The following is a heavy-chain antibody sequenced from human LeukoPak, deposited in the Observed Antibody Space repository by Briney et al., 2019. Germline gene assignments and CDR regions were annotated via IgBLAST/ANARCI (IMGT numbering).Heavy chain of an antibody. CDR3: ARDRYGNWFDP. CDR2: IYYSGST. Sequence: KPSETLSLTCTVSGGSISSYYWSWIRQPPGKGLEWIGYIYYSGSTNYNPSLKSRVTISVDTSKSQFSLKLSSVTAADTAVYYRARDRYGNWFDPWGQGTLVTVSS. J-gene: IGHJ5*02. D-gene: IGHD1-1*01. V-gene: IGHV4-59*01. CDR1: GGSISSYY.